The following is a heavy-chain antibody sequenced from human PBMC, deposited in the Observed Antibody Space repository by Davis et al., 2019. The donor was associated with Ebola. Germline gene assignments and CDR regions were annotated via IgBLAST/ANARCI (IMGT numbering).Heavy chain of an antibody. V-gene: IGHV3-21*04. D-gene: IGHD3-3*01. CDR2: ISSSSSYI. CDR3: ARSVRFLEWLSRGYYYYGMDV. Sequence: GESLKISCAASGFTFSSYSMNWVRQAPGKGLEWVSSISSSSSYIYYADSVKGRFTISRDNAKNSLYLQMNSLRAEDTAVYYCARSVRFLEWLSRGYYYYGMDVWGQGTTVTVSS. J-gene: IGHJ6*02. CDR1: GFTFSSYS.